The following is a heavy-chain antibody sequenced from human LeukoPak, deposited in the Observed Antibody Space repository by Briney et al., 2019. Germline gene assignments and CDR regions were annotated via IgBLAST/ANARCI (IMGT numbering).Heavy chain of an antibody. D-gene: IGHD3-22*01. V-gene: IGHV3-23*01. Sequence: GGSLRLSCAASGFAFSSYAMSWVRQAPGKGLEWVSAISGSGGSTYYADSVKGRFTISRDNSKNTLYLQMNSLRAEDTAVYYCAMTYYYDSSGYYLDYWGQGTLVTVSS. J-gene: IGHJ4*02. CDR3: AMTYYYDSSGYYLDY. CDR1: GFAFSSYA. CDR2: ISGSGGST.